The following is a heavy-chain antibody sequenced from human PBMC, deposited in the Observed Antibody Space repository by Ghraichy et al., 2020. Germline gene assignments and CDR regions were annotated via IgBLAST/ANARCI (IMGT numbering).Heavy chain of an antibody. CDR2: ISGSGGSR. V-gene: IGHV3-23*01. CDR3: AKVGGSGYYYYYYGMDV. D-gene: IGHD3-3*01. J-gene: IGHJ6*02. CDR1: GFTFSSYW. Sequence: GESLNISCAASGFTFSSYWMSWVRQAPGKGLEWVSAISGSGGSRYYADSVKGRFTISRDNSKNTLYLQMNSLRAEDTAVYYCAKVGGSGYYYYYYGMDVWGQGTTVTVSS.